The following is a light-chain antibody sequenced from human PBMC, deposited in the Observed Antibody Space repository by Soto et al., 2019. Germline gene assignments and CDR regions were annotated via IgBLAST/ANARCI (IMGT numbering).Light chain of an antibody. CDR3: QLRSNWIFT. Sequence: EVVLTQSPATRSLSPGEGATLSCRASQSVSNYLAWYQQRPGQAPRLLIYDASSRATGIPARFSGSGSGTDFTLTITSLEPEDFAVYYCQLRSNWIFTFGPGTIVDIK. J-gene: IGKJ3*01. CDR2: DAS. CDR1: QSVSNY. V-gene: IGKV3-11*01.